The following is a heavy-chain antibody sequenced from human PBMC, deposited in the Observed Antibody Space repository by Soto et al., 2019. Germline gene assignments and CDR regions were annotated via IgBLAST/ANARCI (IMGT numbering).Heavy chain of an antibody. V-gene: IGHV4-59*01. Sequence: SETLSLTCTVSGGSISSYYWSWIRQPPGKGLEWIGYIYYSGSTNYNPSLKSRVTLSVDTSKNQFSLKLSSVTAADTAVYYCARDASGYDDAFDIWGQGTMVTVSS. CDR1: GGSISSYY. D-gene: IGHD5-12*01. J-gene: IGHJ3*02. CDR2: IYYSGST. CDR3: ARDASGYDDAFDI.